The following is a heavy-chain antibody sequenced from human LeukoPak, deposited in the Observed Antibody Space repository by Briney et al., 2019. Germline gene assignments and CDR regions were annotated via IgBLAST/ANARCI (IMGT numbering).Heavy chain of an antibody. J-gene: IGHJ4*02. D-gene: IGHD3-10*01. CDR3: AKDGIRGRYYGSGSGFDY. CDR1: GFTFSSYG. Sequence: KPGGSLRLSCAASGFTFSSYGMSWVRQAPGKGLEWVSAISGSGGSTYYADSVKGRFTISRDNSKNTLYLQMSSLRAEDTAVYYCAKDGIRGRYYGSGSGFDYWGQGTLVTVSS. CDR2: ISGSGGST. V-gene: IGHV3-23*01.